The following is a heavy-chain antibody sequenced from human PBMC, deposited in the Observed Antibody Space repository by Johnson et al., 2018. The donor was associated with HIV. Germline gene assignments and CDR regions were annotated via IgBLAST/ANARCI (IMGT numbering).Heavy chain of an antibody. J-gene: IGHJ3*02. Sequence: QVQLVESGGGVVQPGRSLRLSCAASGFTFSSYGMHWVRQAPGKGLEWVAVISYDGSNKYYADSVKGRFTISRDNAKNTLYLQMNSLRAEDTAVYYCAKDFSSSWGRAFDIWGQGTMVTVSS. CDR2: ISYDGSNK. V-gene: IGHV3-30*19. CDR3: AKDFSSSWGRAFDI. D-gene: IGHD6-13*01. CDR1: GFTFSSYG.